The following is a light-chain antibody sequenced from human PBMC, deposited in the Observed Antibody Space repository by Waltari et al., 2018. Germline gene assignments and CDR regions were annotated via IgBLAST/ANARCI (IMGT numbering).Light chain of an antibody. CDR3: QQSYNTPRT. CDR2: AAS. CDR1: QSVSSY. Sequence: IQVTQSPSSLSASVGARVTLTCRTSQSVSSYLNWYQQRPGQAPTLLIYAASTLHRGVPSRFSGSGSGTDYTLTITGLQPEDFATYFCQQSYNTPRTFGLGTKLQIK. J-gene: IGKJ2*01. V-gene: IGKV1-39*01.